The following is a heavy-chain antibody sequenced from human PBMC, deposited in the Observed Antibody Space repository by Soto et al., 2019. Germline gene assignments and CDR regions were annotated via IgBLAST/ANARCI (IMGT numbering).Heavy chain of an antibody. D-gene: IGHD6-13*01. V-gene: IGHV4-59*01. Sequence: SETLSLTCTVSGGSISSYYWSWIRQPPGKGREWIGYIYYSGSTNYNPSLKSRVTISVDTSKNQFSLKLSSVTAADTAVYYCARAGRGGIAAAGTVNWFDPWGQGTLVTVSS. CDR3: ARAGRGGIAAAGTVNWFDP. J-gene: IGHJ5*02. CDR2: IYYSGST. CDR1: GGSISSYY.